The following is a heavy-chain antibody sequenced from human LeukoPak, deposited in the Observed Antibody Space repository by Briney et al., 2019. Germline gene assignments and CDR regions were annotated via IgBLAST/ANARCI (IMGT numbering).Heavy chain of an antibody. CDR2: INSDGSST. CDR1: GFTFSSYW. Sequence: QPGGSLRLSCAASGFTFSSYWMHWVRQAPGKGLVWVSRINSDGSSTSYADSVKGRFTISRDNAKNTLYLQMNSLRAEDTAVYYCARDGCSSTSCYYVGFDYWGQGTLVTVS. J-gene: IGHJ4*02. CDR3: ARDGCSSTSCYYVGFDY. D-gene: IGHD2-2*01. V-gene: IGHV3-74*01.